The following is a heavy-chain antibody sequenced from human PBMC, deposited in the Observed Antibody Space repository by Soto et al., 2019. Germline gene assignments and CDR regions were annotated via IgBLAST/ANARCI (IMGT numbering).Heavy chain of an antibody. J-gene: IGHJ4*02. V-gene: IGHV1-69*06. CDR2: IIPIFGTA. CDR3: ARDPVGATGFNY. D-gene: IGHD1-26*01. CDR1: GGTFSSYA. Sequence: SVKVSCKASGGTFSSYAISWVRQAPGQGLEWVGGIIPIFGTANYAQKFQGRVTITADKSTSTAYMELSSLRSEDTAVYYCARDPVGATGFNYWGQGTLVTVSS.